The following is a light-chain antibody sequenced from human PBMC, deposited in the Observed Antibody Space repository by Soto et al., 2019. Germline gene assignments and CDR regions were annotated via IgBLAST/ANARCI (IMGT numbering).Light chain of an antibody. CDR2: KAS. CDR1: QSISSW. CDR3: QHYNSYSEA. V-gene: IGKV1-5*03. Sequence: DIQMSLSASTVSASVGDRVTITCRASQSISSWLAWYQQKPGKAPKLLIYKASTLKSGVPSRFSGSGSGTEFTLTISSLQPDDFATYYCQHYNSYSEAFGQGTKVDIK. J-gene: IGKJ1*01.